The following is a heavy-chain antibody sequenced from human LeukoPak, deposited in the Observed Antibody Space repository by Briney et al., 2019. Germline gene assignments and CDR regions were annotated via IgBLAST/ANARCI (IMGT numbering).Heavy chain of an antibody. CDR2: ISWSSGSI. CDR1: GFTFDDYA. CDR3: TKDGNYDSSGYIDY. D-gene: IGHD3-22*01. Sequence: PGRSLRLSCAASGFTFDDYAMQWVRQAPGKGLEWVSGISWSSGSIGYADSVKGRFTISRDNAKNSLYLQMNSLRAEDTALYYCTKDGNYDSSGYIDYWGQGTLVTVSS. V-gene: IGHV3-9*01. J-gene: IGHJ4*02.